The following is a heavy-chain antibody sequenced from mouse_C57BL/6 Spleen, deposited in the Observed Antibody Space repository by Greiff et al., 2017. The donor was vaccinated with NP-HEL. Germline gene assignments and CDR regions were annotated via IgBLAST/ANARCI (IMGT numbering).Heavy chain of an antibody. D-gene: IGHD1-1*01. J-gene: IGHJ4*01. CDR3: AREDYGSYYYAMDY. CDR1: GYTFTSYG. CDR2: IYPRSGNT. V-gene: IGHV1-81*01. Sequence: VQLQQSGAELARPGASVKLSCKASGYTFTSYGISWVKQRTGQGLEWIGEIYPRSGNTYYNEKFKGKATLTADKSSSTAYMELRSLTSEDSAVYFCAREDYGSYYYAMDYWGQGTSVTVSS.